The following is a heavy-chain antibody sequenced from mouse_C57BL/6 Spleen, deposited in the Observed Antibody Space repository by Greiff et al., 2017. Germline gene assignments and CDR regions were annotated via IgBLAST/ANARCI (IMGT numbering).Heavy chain of an antibody. CDR1: GYTFTSYW. CDR3: ARWDYGSSNVFDY. CDR2: INPSIGYT. V-gene: IGHV1-7*01. J-gene: IGHJ2*01. D-gene: IGHD1-1*01. Sequence: VQLQQSGAELAKPGASVKLSCKASGYTFTSYWMHWVKQRPGQGLEWIGYINPSIGYTKYNQKFKDKATLTADKSSSTAYMQLSSLTYEDSAVYYCARWDYGSSNVFDYWGQGTTRTVSS.